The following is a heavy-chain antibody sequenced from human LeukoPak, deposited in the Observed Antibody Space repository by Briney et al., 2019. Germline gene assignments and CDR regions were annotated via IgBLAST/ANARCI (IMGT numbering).Heavy chain of an antibody. CDR1: GYTFTDYD. Sequence: GASVTVSFKASGYTFTDYDINWVRQATGQGVEGVGWINPNSGNTVYAQKFRGRGSINRSTSISTAYMDLSSLRSQDTAVYYCARADSPGASYHYWGQGTLVTVSS. V-gene: IGHV1-8*03. CDR2: INPNSGNT. D-gene: IGHD1-26*01. CDR3: ARADSPGASYHY. J-gene: IGHJ4*02.